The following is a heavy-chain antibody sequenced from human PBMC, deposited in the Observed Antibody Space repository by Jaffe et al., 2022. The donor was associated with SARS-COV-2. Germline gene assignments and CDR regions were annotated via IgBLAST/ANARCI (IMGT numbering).Heavy chain of an antibody. J-gene: IGHJ6*02. Sequence: QVQLVQSGAEVTKPGASVKVSCKASGYTFTSYYVHWVRQVPGLGRQWMGVINPDGGGTSYAQNFQGRVTMTRDTSTTTVYMEMSGLRSEDTASYYCARGAAAGRDHYYGLDFWGQGTTITVSS. CDR2: INPDGGGT. CDR1: GYTFTSYY. CDR3: ARGAAAGRDHYYGLDF. D-gene: IGHD6-13*01. V-gene: IGHV1-46*01.